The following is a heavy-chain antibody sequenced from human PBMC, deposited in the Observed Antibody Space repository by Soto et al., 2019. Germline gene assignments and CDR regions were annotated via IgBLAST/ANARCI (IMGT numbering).Heavy chain of an antibody. V-gene: IGHV3-48*02. CDR3: PRCDSDAYYNYYAMDV. Sequence: PGGSLRLSCAASGFTFSTYSLTWVRQAPGKALEWVSYISGRSSAIYYADSEKGRFTISRDNAKNSLHLQMNSLRDEDSAVYYGPRCDSDAYYNYYAMDVWRQGTTVTISS. CDR2: ISGRSSAI. CDR1: GFTFSTYS. J-gene: IGHJ6*02. D-gene: IGHD2-2*01.